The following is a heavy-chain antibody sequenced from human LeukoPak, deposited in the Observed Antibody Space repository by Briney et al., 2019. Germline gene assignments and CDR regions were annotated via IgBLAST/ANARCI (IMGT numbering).Heavy chain of an antibody. J-gene: IGHJ4*02. V-gene: IGHV1-24*01. CDR1: GYTLTELS. CDR2: FDPEDGET. D-gene: IGHD6-13*01. Sequence: GDSVKVSCKVSGYTLTELSMHWVRQAPGKGLEWMGGFDPEDGETIYAQKFQGRVTMTEDTSTDTACMELSSLRSEDTAVYYCATFESSGYSSSWSYWGQGTLVTVSS. CDR3: ATFESSGYSSSWSY.